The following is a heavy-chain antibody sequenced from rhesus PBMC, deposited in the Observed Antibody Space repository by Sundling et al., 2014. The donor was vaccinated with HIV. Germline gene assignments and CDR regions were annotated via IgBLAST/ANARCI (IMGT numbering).Heavy chain of an antibody. V-gene: IGHV4-173*01. D-gene: IGHD6-31*01. J-gene: IGHJ4*01. CDR1: GGSISSNY. Sequence: QVQLQESGPGLVKPSETLSLTCAVSGGSISSNYWSWIRQSPGKGLEWIGFISGGGGGTNYNPSLNSRVTISKDTSKNQFSLNLSSVTAADTAVYYCARGIAAAIDFDDWGQGVLVTVSS. CDR3: ARGIAAAIDFDD. CDR2: ISGGGGGT.